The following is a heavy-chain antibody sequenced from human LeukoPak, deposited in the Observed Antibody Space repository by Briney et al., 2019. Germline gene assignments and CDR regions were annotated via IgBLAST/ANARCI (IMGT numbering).Heavy chain of an antibody. CDR2: IYHSGST. V-gene: IGHV4-38-2*02. CDR3: XXVXVVVVAATLSPGYNWFDP. J-gene: IGHJ5*02. CDR1: GGSISSGYY. D-gene: IGHD2-15*01. Sequence: SETLSLTCTVFGGSISSGYYWGWIRQPPGKGLEWIGSIYHSGSTYYNPSLKSRVTISVDTSKNQFSLKLSSVTAADTAVYYCXXVXVVVVAATLSPGYNWFDPWGQGTLVTVSS.